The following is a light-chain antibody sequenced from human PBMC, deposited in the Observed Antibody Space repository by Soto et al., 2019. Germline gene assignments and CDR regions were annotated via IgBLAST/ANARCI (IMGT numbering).Light chain of an antibody. CDR2: SNN. V-gene: IGLV1-44*01. CDR3: ATWDDSLKAEV. Sequence: QSVLTQPPSASGTPGQRVIISCSGSRSNIRSNGVHWYQQLPGTAPKLLIYSNNQRPSEGPARFSGSKSGTSAALAISGLQSEDEADYYCATWDDSLKAEVFGGGTKVTVL. CDR1: RSNIRSNG. J-gene: IGLJ2*01.